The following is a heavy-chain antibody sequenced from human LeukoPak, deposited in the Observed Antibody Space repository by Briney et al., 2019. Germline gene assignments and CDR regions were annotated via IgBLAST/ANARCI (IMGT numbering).Heavy chain of an antibody. D-gene: IGHD6-19*01. Sequence: PGRSLRLSCAASGFSFNTFGMDWVRQAPGKGLEWVASISHDGSNKYYADSVKGRFTISRDNSKNTLYLQMNSLRAEDTAVYYCAKDPGSSGWYGGFDIWGQGTMVTVSS. V-gene: IGHV3-30-3*01. CDR3: AKDPGSSGWYGGFDI. J-gene: IGHJ3*02. CDR1: GFSFNTFG. CDR2: ISHDGSNK.